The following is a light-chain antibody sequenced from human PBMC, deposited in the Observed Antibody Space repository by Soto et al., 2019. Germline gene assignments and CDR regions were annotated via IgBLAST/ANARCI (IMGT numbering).Light chain of an antibody. CDR2: DAS. CDR3: CSYAGSYTWV. V-gene: IGLV2-11*01. J-gene: IGLJ3*02. CDR1: SSDVGAYNH. Sequence: QSALTQPRSVSGSPGQSVTISCAGTSSDVGAYNHVSWYQQHPGKAPKLMIYDASKRPSGVPYRFSASKSGNTASLTISGLQAEDEADYYCCSYAGSYTWVFSGGTKLTVL.